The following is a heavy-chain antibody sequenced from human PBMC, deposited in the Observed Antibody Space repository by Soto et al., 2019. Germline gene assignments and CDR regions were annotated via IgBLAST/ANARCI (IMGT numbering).Heavy chain of an antibody. D-gene: IGHD3-22*01. J-gene: IGHJ3*02. CDR3: AREPFGYYYDSTGDDDDAFDI. CDR2: IYSGGST. V-gene: IGHV3-66*01. CDR1: GFTVSSNY. Sequence: GGSLRLSCAASGFTVSSNYMSWVRQAPGKGLEWVSVIYSGGSTYYADSVKGRFTISRDNSKNTLYLQMNSLRAEDTAVYYCAREPFGYYYDSTGDDDDAFDIWGQGTRVTVSS.